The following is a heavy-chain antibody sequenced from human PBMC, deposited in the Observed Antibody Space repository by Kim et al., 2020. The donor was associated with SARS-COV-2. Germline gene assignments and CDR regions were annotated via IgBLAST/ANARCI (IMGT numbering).Heavy chain of an antibody. J-gene: IGHJ4*02. CDR3: ARQWNALDY. V-gene: IGHV1-46*01. D-gene: IGHD6-19*01. CDR2: GST. Sequence: GSTSYAQKFQGRVTMTRDTSTSTVYMELSSLRSEDTAVYYCARQWNALDYWGQGTLVTVSS.